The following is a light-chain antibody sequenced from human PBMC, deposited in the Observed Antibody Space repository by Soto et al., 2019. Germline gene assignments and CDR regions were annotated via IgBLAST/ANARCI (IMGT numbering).Light chain of an antibody. CDR1: QSISSW. V-gene: IGKV1-5*03. J-gene: IGKJ1*01. CDR3: QQYNSYSRT. CDR2: KAS. Sequence: DIQMTQSPSTLSASVGDRVTITCRASQSISSWLAWYQQKPGKAPKLLIYKASSLESGVPSRFSGSGSGTEITLTIRSLQPDDFATYDCQQYNSYSRTFGQGTKVEIK.